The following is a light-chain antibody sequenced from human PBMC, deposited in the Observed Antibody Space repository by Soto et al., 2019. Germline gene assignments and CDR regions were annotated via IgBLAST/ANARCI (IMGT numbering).Light chain of an antibody. J-gene: IGKJ4*01. CDR2: DAS. Sequence: EIVLTQSPGTLSLSPGERATLSCRASQTIRSNYLAWYQQKPGQTPRLLIFDASSRATGVPDRFRGSASGTDFTLTITRLDPEDFAVYFCQQYGNSLTFGGGTKVEIK. V-gene: IGKV3-20*01. CDR1: QTIRSNY. CDR3: QQYGNSLT.